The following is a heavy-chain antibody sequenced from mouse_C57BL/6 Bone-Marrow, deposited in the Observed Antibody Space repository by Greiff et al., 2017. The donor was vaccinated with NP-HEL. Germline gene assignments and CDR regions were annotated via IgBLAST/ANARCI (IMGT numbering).Heavy chain of an antibody. J-gene: IGHJ4*01. D-gene: IGHD6-1*01. V-gene: IGHV1-63*01. CDR3: ARLPPMDY. CDR1: GYTFTNYW. Sequence: VKLVESGAELVRPGTSVKMSCKASGYTFTNYWIGWAKQRPGHGLEWIGDIYPGGGYTNYNEKFKGKATLTADKSSSTAYMQFSSLTSEDSAIYYCARLPPMDYWGQGTSVTVSS. CDR2: IYPGGGYT.